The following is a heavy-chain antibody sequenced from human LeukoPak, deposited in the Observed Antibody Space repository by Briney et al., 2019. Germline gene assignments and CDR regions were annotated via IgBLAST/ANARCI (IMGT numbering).Heavy chain of an antibody. CDR2: INPNSGGT. J-gene: IGHJ3*02. V-gene: IGHV1-2*02. CDR1: GYTFTGYY. CDR3: ARVSRAYYYGSGSYYNVSNAFDI. Sequence: ASVKASCKASGYTFTGYYMHWVRQAPGQGLEWMGWINPNSGGTNYAQKFQGRVTMTRDTSISTAYMELSRLRSDDTAVYYCARVSRAYYYGSGSYYNVSNAFDIWGQGTMVTVSS. D-gene: IGHD3-10*01.